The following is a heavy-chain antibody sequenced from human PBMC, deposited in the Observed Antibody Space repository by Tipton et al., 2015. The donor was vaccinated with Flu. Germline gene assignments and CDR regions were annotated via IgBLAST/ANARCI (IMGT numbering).Heavy chain of an antibody. CDR1: GGSISSSSYY. CDR3: ARTEITMVRGVIAKYYFDY. D-gene: IGHD3-10*01. V-gene: IGHV4-39*07. CDR2: INHSGST. J-gene: IGHJ4*02. Sequence: LRLSCTVSGGSISSSSYYWSWIRQPPGKGLEWIGEINHSGSTNYNPSLKSRVTIAVDTSKNQFSLKLSSVTAADTAVYYCARTEITMVRGVIAKYYFDYWGQGTLVTVSS.